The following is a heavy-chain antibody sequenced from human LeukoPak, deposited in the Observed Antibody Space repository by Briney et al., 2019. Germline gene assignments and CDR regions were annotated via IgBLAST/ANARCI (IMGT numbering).Heavy chain of an antibody. CDR3: TTGPFDYYGSASYLANGMDV. J-gene: IGHJ6*02. D-gene: IGHD3-10*01. Sequence: GGSLRLSCAASGFTFSNAWMSWVRQAPGKGLEWLGRIKSKTDGGTTDYTVPVKGRFTISRDDSKNTLYLQMNSLKTEDTAVYYCTTGPFDYYGSASYLANGMDVWGQGTTVTVSS. CDR1: GFTFSNAW. V-gene: IGHV3-15*01. CDR2: IKSKTDGGTT.